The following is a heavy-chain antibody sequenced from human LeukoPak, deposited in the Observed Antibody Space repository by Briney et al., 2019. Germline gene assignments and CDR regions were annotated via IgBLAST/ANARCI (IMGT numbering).Heavy chain of an antibody. J-gene: IGHJ5*02. V-gene: IGHV3-53*01. CDR1: RFTVSSNY. D-gene: IGHD3-10*01. CDR2: IYSGGST. Sequence: PGGSLRLSCAASRFTVSSNYMSWVRQAPGKGLEWVSVIYSGGSTYYADSVKGRFTISRDNSKNTLYLQMNSLRAEDTAVYYCARSPTLLGRVDNWFDPWGQGTLVTVSS. CDR3: ARSPTLLGRVDNWFDP.